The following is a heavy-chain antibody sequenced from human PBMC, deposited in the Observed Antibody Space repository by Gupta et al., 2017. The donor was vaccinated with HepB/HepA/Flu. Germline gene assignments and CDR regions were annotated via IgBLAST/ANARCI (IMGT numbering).Heavy chain of an antibody. D-gene: IGHD5-24*01. CDR2: IGASGITR. V-gene: IGHV3-48*03. J-gene: IGHJ4*02. Sequence: EVQRVEPGGGLVQHGGSLRPACAASGLTFSSSEMNWVRQAPGKGLEWVSYIGASGITRFYADSVKGRFSISRDNAKNSLYLQMNSLRAEDTAVYFCAIEGGGYNSLDYWGQGALVTVSS. CDR1: GLTFSSSE. CDR3: AIEGGGYNSLDY.